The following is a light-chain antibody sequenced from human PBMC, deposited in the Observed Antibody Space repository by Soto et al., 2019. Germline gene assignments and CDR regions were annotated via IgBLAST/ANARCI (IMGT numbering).Light chain of an antibody. CDR2: EVS. CDR1: SSDVGGYNY. J-gene: IGLJ1*01. CDR3: SSYTSSSTPYV. V-gene: IGLV2-14*01. Sequence: QSALTQPASVSGSPGQSITISCTGTSSDVGGYNYVSWYQQHPGKAPKLMIYEVSNRPSGVSNRFSGSKSGNTASLTISGLQAEDEADYYCSSYTSSSTPYVXGTGTKVTV.